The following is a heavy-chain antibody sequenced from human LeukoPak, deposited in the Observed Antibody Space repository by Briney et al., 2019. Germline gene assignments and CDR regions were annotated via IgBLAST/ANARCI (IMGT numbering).Heavy chain of an antibody. Sequence: PSETLSLTCTVSGGSISSYYWSWIRQPPGKGLEWIGYIYSGSTDYNPSLKSRVTISVDTSENQFSLQLSSVTAADTAVYYCARGFEYNYRYTFGYWGQGTLVTVSS. V-gene: IGHV4-59*01. D-gene: IGHD5-18*01. J-gene: IGHJ4*02. CDR2: IYSGST. CDR1: GGSISSYY. CDR3: ARGFEYNYRYTFGY.